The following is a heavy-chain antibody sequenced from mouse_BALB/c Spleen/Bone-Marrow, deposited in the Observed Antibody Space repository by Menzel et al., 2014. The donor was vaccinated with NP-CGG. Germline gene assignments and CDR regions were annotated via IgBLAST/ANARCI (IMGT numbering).Heavy chain of an antibody. V-gene: IGHV4-1*02. D-gene: IGHD1-1*01. CDR3: ARPDYYGYLNY. CDR1: GFDFSRYW. CDR2: INPDSRTI. Sequence: EVKLMESGGGLVQPGGSLKLSCAASGFDFSRYWMSWVRQAPGKGLEWIGEINPDSRTINYSPSLKDKFIISRDNAKNXLYLRLNKVRSEDTALYYCARPDYYGYLNYWGQGTTLTVSS. J-gene: IGHJ2*01.